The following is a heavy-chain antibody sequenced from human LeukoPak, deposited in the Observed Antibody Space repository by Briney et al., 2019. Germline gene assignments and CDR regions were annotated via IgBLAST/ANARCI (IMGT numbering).Heavy chain of an antibody. J-gene: IGHJ5*02. CDR2: ISPYNGNT. CDR3: ARSVHDSGSYNCFDP. D-gene: IGHD3-10*01. CDR1: GYTFTSYG. Sequence: ASVKVSCKASGYTFTSYGISWVRQAPGQGLEWMGWISPYNGNTNYAQKLQGRVTMTTDTSTSTAYMELTSLRSDDTAVYYCARSVHDSGSYNCFDPWGQGTPVTVSS. V-gene: IGHV1-18*01.